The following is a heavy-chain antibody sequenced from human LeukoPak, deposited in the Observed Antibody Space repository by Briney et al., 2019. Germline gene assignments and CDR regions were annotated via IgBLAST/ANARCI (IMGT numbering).Heavy chain of an antibody. CDR3: ARDLGYYDSSGYYHDRTFDY. J-gene: IGHJ4*02. CDR2: IKQDGSEK. CDR1: GFTFSSYS. D-gene: IGHD3-22*01. V-gene: IGHV3-7*01. Sequence: GGSLRLSCTASGFTFSSYSLNWVRQAPGKGLEWVANIKQDGSEKYYVDSVKDRFTISRDNAKNSLYLQMNSLRAEDTAVYYCARDLGYYDSSGYYHDRTFDYWGQGTLVTVSS.